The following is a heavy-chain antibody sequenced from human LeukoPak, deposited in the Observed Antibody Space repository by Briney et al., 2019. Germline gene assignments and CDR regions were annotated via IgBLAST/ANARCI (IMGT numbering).Heavy chain of an antibody. CDR3: ARVPNDYTISGVFEI. D-gene: IGHD4-11*01. Sequence: PGGSLRLSCAASGLTFSSYAMSWVRQAPGKGLEWVSAISGSGGSTYYADSVKGRFTISRDNSKNTLYLQMNSLGAEDTAVYYCARVPNDYTISGVFEIWGQGTMVTVSS. CDR2: ISGSGGST. V-gene: IGHV3-23*01. J-gene: IGHJ3*02. CDR1: GLTFSSYA.